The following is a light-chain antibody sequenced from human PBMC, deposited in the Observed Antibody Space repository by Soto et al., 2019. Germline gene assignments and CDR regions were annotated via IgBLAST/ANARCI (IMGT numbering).Light chain of an antibody. CDR1: QSVSSY. V-gene: IGKV3-11*01. CDR2: DAS. J-gene: IGKJ4*01. Sequence: EIVLTQSPGTLSLSPGERATLSCRASQSVSSYLAWYQQKPGQAPRLLIYDASNRATGIPARFSGSGSGTDFTLTISSLEPEDFAVYYCQQRSPLTFGGGTKVDIK. CDR3: QQRSPLT.